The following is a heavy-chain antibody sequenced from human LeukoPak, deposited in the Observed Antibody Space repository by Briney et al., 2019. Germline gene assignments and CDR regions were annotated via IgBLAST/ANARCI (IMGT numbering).Heavy chain of an antibody. CDR1: GYTFTGYY. CDR2: INPNSGGT. V-gene: IGHV1-2*02. J-gene: IGHJ4*02. D-gene: IGHD6-13*01. CDR3: ARSAGTYLYFDY. Sequence: ASVKVSCKASGYTFTGYYMHWVRPAPGQGLEWMGWINPNSGGTNYAQKFQGRVTMTRDTSISTAYMELSRLRSDDTAVYYCARSAGTYLYFDYWGQGTLVTVSS.